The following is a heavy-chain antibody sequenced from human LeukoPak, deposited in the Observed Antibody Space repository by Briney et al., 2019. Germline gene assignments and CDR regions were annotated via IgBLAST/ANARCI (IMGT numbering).Heavy chain of an antibody. CDR2: IWYDGSNK. CDR3: ANLLQPNPG. CDR1: GFTFSSYG. Sequence: GGSLRLSCAASGFTFSSYGVHWVRQAPGKGLEWVAVIWYDGSNKYYADSVEGRFTISRDNSKNTLYLQMNSLRAEDTAVYYCANLLQPNPGWGQGTLVTVSS. D-gene: IGHD1-14*01. J-gene: IGHJ4*02. V-gene: IGHV3-33*03.